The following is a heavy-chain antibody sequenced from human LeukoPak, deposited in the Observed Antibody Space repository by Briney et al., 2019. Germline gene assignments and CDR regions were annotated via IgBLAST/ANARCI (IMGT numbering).Heavy chain of an antibody. J-gene: IGHJ4*02. CDR3: AREPTYYYDSSGPDY. D-gene: IGHD3-22*01. CDR2: INHSGST. V-gene: IGHV4-34*01. CDR1: GGSFSGYY. Sequence: SETLSLTCAVYGGSFSGYYWSWIRQPPGKGLEWIGEINHSGSTNYNPSLKSRVTISVDTSKNQFSLKLSSVTAADTAVYYCAREPTYYYDSSGPDYWGQGTLVTVSP.